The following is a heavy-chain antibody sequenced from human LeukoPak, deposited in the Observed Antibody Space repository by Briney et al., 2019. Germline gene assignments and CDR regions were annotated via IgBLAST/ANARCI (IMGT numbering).Heavy chain of an antibody. J-gene: IGHJ2*01. CDR3: SREGATWYFDL. Sequence: GGSLRLSYAASGFTFSSYGMHWVRQAPGKGLEWVAVISYDGSNKYYADSVKGRFTISRDNSKNTLYLQMNSLRAEDTAVYYCSREGATWYFDLWGRGTLVTVSS. CDR1: GFTFSSYG. D-gene: IGHD1-26*01. V-gene: IGHV3-30*03. CDR2: ISYDGSNK.